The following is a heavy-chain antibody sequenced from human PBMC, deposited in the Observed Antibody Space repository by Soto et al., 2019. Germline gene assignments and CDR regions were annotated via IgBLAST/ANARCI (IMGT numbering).Heavy chain of an antibody. V-gene: IGHV3-30*18. D-gene: IGHD3-10*01. CDR1: GFTFSSYG. CDR2: ISYDGSNK. CDR3: AKDGPMVRGVIIIFHYYYGMDV. Sequence: GGSLRLSCAASGFTFSSYGMHWVRQAPGKGLEWVAVISYDGSNKYYADSVKGRFTISRDNSKNTLYLQMNSLRAEDTAVYYCAKDGPMVRGVIIIFHYYYGMDVWGQGTTVTVSS. J-gene: IGHJ6*02.